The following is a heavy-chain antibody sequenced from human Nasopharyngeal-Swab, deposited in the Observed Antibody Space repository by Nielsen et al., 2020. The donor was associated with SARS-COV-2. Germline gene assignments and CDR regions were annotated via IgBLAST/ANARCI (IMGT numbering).Heavy chain of an antibody. CDR1: GFTFSSYW. CDR2: IKQDGSEK. Sequence: GESLKISCAASGFTFSSYWMSWVRQAPGKGLEWVANIKQDGSEKYYVDSVKGRFTISRDNAKNSLYLQMNSLRAEDTAVYYCASEPVRYFDPMGAFDIWGQGTIVTVSS. CDR3: ASEPVRYFDPMGAFDI. J-gene: IGHJ3*02. D-gene: IGHD3-9*01. V-gene: IGHV3-7*03.